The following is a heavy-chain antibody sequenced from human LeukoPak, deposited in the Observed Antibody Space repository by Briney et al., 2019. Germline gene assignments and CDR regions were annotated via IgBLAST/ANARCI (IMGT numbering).Heavy chain of an antibody. V-gene: IGHV1-18*01. CDR2: ISAYNGNT. J-gene: IGHJ5*02. Sequence: ASVKVSCKASGYTFTSYGISWVRQAPGQGLEWMGWISAYNGNTNYAQKLQGRVTMTTDTSTSTAYMELRSLRSEDTAVYYCARDPYVDTAMVGSGNWFDPWGQGTLVTVSS. CDR3: ARDPYVDTAMVGSGNWFDP. D-gene: IGHD5-18*01. CDR1: GYTFTSYG.